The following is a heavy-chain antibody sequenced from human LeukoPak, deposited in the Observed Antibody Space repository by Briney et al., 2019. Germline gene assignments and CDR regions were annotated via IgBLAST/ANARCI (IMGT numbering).Heavy chain of an antibody. D-gene: IGHD4-17*01. CDR2: IYTSGST. CDR3: ARLSTVTTSFDY. J-gene: IGHJ4*02. Sequence: SETLSLTCTVSGGSISSGSYYWSWIRQPAGKGLEWIGRIYTSGSTNYNPSLKSRVTISVDTSKNQFSLKLSSVTAADTAVYYCARLSTVTTSFDYWGQGTLVTVSS. V-gene: IGHV4-61*02. CDR1: GGSISSGSYY.